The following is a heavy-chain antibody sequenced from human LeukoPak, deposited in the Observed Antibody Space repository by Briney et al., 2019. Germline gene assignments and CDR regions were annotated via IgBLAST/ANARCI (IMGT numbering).Heavy chain of an antibody. D-gene: IGHD3-16*01. Sequence: ASVKVSCKASGYTFTGYYMHWVRQAPGQGLEWMGWINPNSGGTNYAQSLHGRVTMTRDTSISTAYLELSRLRSDDTVMYFCARDMNTNFDYWGQGTLVTVSS. J-gene: IGHJ4*02. CDR1: GYTFTGYY. V-gene: IGHV1-2*02. CDR2: INPNSGGT. CDR3: ARDMNTNFDY.